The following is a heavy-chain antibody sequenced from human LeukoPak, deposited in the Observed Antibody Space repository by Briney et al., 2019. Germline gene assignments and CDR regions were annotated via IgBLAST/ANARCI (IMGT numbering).Heavy chain of an antibody. CDR1: GGSISSGSYY. CDR2: MYTSGST. Sequence: PSETLSLTCTVSGGSISSGSYYWSWIRQPAGKGLEWIGRMYTSGSTNYNPSLKSRVTISVDTSKNQFSLKLSSVTAADTAVYYCAREGTNYDFWSAPGMYYFDYWGQGTLVAVSS. V-gene: IGHV4-61*02. D-gene: IGHD3-3*01. J-gene: IGHJ4*02. CDR3: AREGTNYDFWSAPGMYYFDY.